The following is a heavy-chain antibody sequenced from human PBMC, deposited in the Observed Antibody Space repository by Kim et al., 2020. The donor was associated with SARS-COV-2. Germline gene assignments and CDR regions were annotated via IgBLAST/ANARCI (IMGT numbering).Heavy chain of an antibody. CDR1: GGSFSGYY. CDR2: IYHSGST. V-gene: IGHV4-34*01. Sequence: SETLSLTCAVYGGSFSGYYWSWIRQPPGKGLEWIGEIYHSGSTNYSPSLKSRVTISVDTSKNQFSLKLSSVTAADTAVYYCARVPRITMVRGVNDWYFDL. CDR3: ARVPRITMVRGVNDWYFDL. J-gene: IGHJ2*01. D-gene: IGHD3-10*01.